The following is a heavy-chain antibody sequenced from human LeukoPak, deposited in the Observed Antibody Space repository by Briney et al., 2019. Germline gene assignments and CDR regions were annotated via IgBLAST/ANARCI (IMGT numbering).Heavy chain of an antibody. Sequence: PGGSLRLSCAASGFTFSSYWMQWVRQAPGKGLEWVSAISGSGGSTYYADSVKGRFTISRDNSKNTLYLQMNSLRAEDTAVYYCAWGARYFGLGAFDIWGQGTMVTVSS. CDR1: GFTFSSYW. CDR3: AWGARYFGLGAFDI. D-gene: IGHD3-9*01. CDR2: ISGSGGST. V-gene: IGHV3-23*01. J-gene: IGHJ3*02.